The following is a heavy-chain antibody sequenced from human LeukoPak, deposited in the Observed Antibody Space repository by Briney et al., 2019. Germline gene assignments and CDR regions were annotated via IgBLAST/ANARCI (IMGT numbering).Heavy chain of an antibody. D-gene: IGHD2-2*01. CDR1: GGSFSGYY. Sequence: SETLSLTCAVYGGSFSGYYWSWIRQPPGKGLEWIGEINHSGSTNYNPSLKSRVTISVDTSKNQFSLKLSSVTAADTAVYYCARVPRRGSIVVVPASGSRWFDPWGQGTLVTVSS. V-gene: IGHV4-34*01. J-gene: IGHJ5*02. CDR3: ARVPRRGSIVVVPASGSRWFDP. CDR2: INHSGST.